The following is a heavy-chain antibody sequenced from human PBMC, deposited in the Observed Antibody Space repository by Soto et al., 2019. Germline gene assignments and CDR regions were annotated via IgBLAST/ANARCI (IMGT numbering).Heavy chain of an antibody. Sequence: GSLRLSCAASGFTFSDYHMSWIRQAPGKGLEWISYISGSNIYTNYADSVKGRFTISRDNANNSLYLQMDSLRVEDTAVYYCARDGGEVIPAAIGGGYGMDVWGQGTTVTVSS. CDR3: ARDGGEVIPAAIGGGYGMDV. D-gene: IGHD2-2*01. CDR1: GFTFSDYH. V-gene: IGHV3-11*06. J-gene: IGHJ6*02. CDR2: ISGSNIYT.